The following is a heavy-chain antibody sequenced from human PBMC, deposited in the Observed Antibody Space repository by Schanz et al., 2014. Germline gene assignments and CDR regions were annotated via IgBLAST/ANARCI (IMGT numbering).Heavy chain of an antibody. CDR3: ARDGGRDGYNLAFDV. CDR2: INTADTT. D-gene: IGHD5-12*01. Sequence: EVQLVESGGGLVQPGGSLRLSCAASGFTVSINYMSWVRQAPGKGLEWVSAINTADTTYYADSVKGRFTISRDNAKNSLYLEMTSLRGEDTAVYFCARDGGRDGYNLAFDVWGQGTLVTVSS. V-gene: IGHV3-66*01. CDR1: GFTVSINY. J-gene: IGHJ3*01.